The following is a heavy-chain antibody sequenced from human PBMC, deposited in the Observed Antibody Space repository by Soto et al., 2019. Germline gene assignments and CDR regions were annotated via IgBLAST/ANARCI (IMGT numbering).Heavy chain of an antibody. J-gene: IGHJ1*01. CDR1: GFTFSNYA. Sequence: GGSLRLSCAASGFTFSNYAMSWVRQAPGKGLEWVSAIGGSGDWTYYADSVKGRFTISRDNSKNTLYLQMNSLRAEDTAVYYCAKASGYYYHEYFQHWGQGTLVTVSS. D-gene: IGHD3-22*01. V-gene: IGHV3-23*01. CDR2: IGGSGDWT. CDR3: AKASGYYYHEYFQH.